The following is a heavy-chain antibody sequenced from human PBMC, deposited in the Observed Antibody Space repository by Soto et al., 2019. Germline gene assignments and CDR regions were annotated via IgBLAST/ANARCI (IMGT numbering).Heavy chain of an antibody. V-gene: IGHV3-53*01. D-gene: IGHD3-10*01. CDR1: GFTVGNNY. CDR3: AKDGRGSGSHYTSFGY. CDR2: IYSTGTT. Sequence: EVQLVESGGGLIQPGGSLKLSCAASGFTVGNNYMSWVRQAPGKGLEWVSLIYSTGTTKYADSVKGRFTVSRENAKNTLYLQMNSLRAEDTAVYYCAKDGRGSGSHYTSFGYWGQGTLVTVSS. J-gene: IGHJ4*02.